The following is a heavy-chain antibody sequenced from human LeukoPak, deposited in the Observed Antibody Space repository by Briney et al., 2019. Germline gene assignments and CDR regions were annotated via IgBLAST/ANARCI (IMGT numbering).Heavy chain of an antibody. CDR3: AKDQVGAIHFDY. CDR2: IRYDGSNK. J-gene: IGHJ4*02. V-gene: IGHV3-30*02. Sequence: GGSLRLSCAASGFTFTNFAMTWVRQAPGKGLEWVAFIRYDGSNKYYADSVKGRFTISRDNSKNTLYLQMNSLRAEDTAVYYCAKDQVGAIHFDYWGQGTLVTVSS. D-gene: IGHD1-26*01. CDR1: GFTFTNFA.